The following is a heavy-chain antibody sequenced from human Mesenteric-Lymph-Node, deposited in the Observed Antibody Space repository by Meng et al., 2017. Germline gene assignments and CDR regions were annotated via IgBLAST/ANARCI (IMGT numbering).Heavy chain of an antibody. J-gene: IGHJ6*02. D-gene: IGHD3-10*01. Sequence: SETLSLTCAVSGGSISSSNWWSWVRQPPGKGLEWIGEIYHSGSTNYNPSLKSRVTISVDTSKNQFSLKLSSVTAADTAVYYCARRRAYYYGSGSNLYYYYGMDVWGQGTTVTVSS. CDR2: IYHSGST. CDR1: GGSISSSNW. CDR3: ARRRAYYYGSGSNLYYYYGMDV. V-gene: IGHV4-4*02.